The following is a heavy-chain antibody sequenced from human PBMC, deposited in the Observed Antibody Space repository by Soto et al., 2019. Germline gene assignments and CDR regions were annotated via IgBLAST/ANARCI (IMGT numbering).Heavy chain of an antibody. CDR2: ISSSVYI. J-gene: IGHJ4*02. V-gene: IGHV3-21*01. Sequence: PGGSLRLSCVASGFTFSIYDMNWVRQAPGKGLEWVSSISSSVYIFYADSVKGRFTISRDNAKNSLYLQMNSLRAEDTAVYYCARLVGATSGIIDYWGQGILVTVSS. CDR1: GFTFSIYD. CDR3: ARLVGATSGIIDY. D-gene: IGHD1-26*01.